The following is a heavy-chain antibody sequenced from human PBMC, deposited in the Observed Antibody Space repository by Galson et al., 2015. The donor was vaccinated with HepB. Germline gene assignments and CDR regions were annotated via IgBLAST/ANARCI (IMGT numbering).Heavy chain of an antibody. V-gene: IGHV3-23*01. D-gene: IGHD1-26*01. CDR1: GFTFSNYA. CDR3: AKGGFSRGIVGASNWFDP. J-gene: IGHJ5*02. CDR2: ISGSGGST. Sequence: SLRLSCAASGFTFSNYAMTWVRQAPGKGLAWVSSISGSGGSTYSADSVKGRFTISRDNSKNTLYLQMNYLRAEDTAVYYCAKGGFSRGIVGASNWFDPLGQGILVTVSS.